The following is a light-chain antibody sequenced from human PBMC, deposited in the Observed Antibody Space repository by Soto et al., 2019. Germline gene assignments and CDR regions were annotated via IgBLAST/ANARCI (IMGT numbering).Light chain of an antibody. J-gene: IGKJ5*01. CDR2: AAS. V-gene: IGKV1-39*01. CDR3: QRSYSTPPGT. CDR1: QSISSY. Sequence: DIQMTQSPSSLSASVGDRVTITCRARQSISSYLNWYQQKPGKAPKLLIYAASSLQSGVPSRFSGSGSGTDFTLTISSLQPEDFATYYCQRSYSTPPGTFGQGTRLEIK.